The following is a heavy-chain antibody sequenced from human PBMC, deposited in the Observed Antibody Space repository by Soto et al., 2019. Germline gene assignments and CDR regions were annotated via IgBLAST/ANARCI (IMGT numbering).Heavy chain of an antibody. CDR3: ARDPRESYYDLSLDY. J-gene: IGHJ4*02. D-gene: IGHD3-10*01. Sequence: GAAVKVSCKASGYTFIGYYMHWVRQAPGQGLEWMGWINPNSGDTNYAQKSRDRVTMTRDTPISTAYMELNRLTSDDTAVYYCARDPRESYYDLSLDYWGQGTLVTVSS. V-gene: IGHV1-2*02. CDR2: INPNSGDT. CDR1: GYTFIGYY.